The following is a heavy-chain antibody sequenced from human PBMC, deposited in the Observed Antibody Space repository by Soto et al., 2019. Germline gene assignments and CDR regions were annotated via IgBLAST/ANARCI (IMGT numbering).Heavy chain of an antibody. CDR2: IIPIFGTA. J-gene: IGHJ4*02. D-gene: IGHD2-2*01. CDR3: ARGVVPAANEEYYFDY. Sequence: QVQLVQSGAEVKKPGSSVKVSCKASGDTFSSYAISWVRQAPGQGLEWMGGIIPIFGTANYAQKFQGRVTITADESTSTAYRDPSSLRSEDTAVYYCARGVVPAANEEYYFDYWGQGTLVTVSS. V-gene: IGHV1-69*01. CDR1: GDTFSSYA.